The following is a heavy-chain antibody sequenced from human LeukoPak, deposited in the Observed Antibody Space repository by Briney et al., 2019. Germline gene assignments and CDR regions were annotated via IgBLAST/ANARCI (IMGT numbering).Heavy chain of an antibody. Sequence: GGSLRLSCVASGFKFSNYNMNWVRQAPGKGLEWVSYISSSSSTIYYADSVKGRFTISRGNAKNSLYLQMNSLRAEDTAVYYCARDISGKFGGVIGYWGQGTLVTVSS. CDR3: ARDISGKFGGVIGY. V-gene: IGHV3-48*01. CDR1: GFKFSNYN. D-gene: IGHD3-16*01. J-gene: IGHJ4*02. CDR2: ISSSSSTI.